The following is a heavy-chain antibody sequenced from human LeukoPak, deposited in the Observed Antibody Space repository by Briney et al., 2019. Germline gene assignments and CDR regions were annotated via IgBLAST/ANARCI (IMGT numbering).Heavy chain of an antibody. CDR1: VYTFTSYG. J-gene: IGHJ6*02. CDR2: ISAYNGNT. D-gene: IGHD2-2*01. V-gene: IGHV1-18*01. CDR3: ARGCSSTSCFDYYYYGMDV. Sequence: ASVKVSCKASVYTFTSYGISWVRQAPGQGLEWMGWISAYNGNTNYAQKLQGRVTMTTDTSTSTAYMELRSLRSDDTAVYYCARGCSSTSCFDYYYYGMDVWGQGTTVTVSS.